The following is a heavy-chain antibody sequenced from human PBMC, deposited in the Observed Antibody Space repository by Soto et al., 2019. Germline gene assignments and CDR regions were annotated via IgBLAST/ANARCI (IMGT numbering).Heavy chain of an antibody. Sequence: SETLSLTCSVSGDSISSGGSSWSWIRQTPGKGLEWIGYLYHTGSTFYNPSLKSRVTISGDRSKNQFSLKLRSVTAADTAVYYCARRLITMVRGVIENWFDPWGQGTLVTVSS. CDR2: LYHTGST. D-gene: IGHD3-10*01. J-gene: IGHJ5*02. CDR1: GDSISSGGSS. CDR3: ARRLITMVRGVIENWFDP. V-gene: IGHV4-30-2*01.